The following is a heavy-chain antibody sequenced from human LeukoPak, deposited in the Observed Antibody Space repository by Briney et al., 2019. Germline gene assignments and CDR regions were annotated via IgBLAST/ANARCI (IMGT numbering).Heavy chain of an antibody. CDR3: ARQEYCSGGSCYTWFDP. Sequence: GESLKISCKGSGYSINNYWIGWVRQMPGKGLEWMGIIYPADSDIRYSPSFQGQVTISADKSISTVYLQWSSLKASDTAMYYCARQEYCSGGSCYTWFDPWGQGTLVTVSS. V-gene: IGHV5-51*01. J-gene: IGHJ5*02. D-gene: IGHD2-15*01. CDR2: IYPADSDI. CDR1: GYSINNYW.